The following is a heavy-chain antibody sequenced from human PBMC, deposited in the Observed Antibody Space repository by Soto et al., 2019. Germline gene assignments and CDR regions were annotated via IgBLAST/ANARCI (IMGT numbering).Heavy chain of an antibody. Sequence: QVQLQESGPGLVKPSQTLSLTCTVSGGSISSGGYYWSWIRQHPGKGLEWIGYIYYSGSTYYNPSLKSRVTISVDTSKNQFSLKLSSVTAADTAVYYCARGGYSSSWYWWFDPWGQGTRVTVSS. CDR2: IYYSGST. CDR1: GGSISSGGYY. D-gene: IGHD6-13*01. CDR3: ARGGYSSSWYWWFDP. J-gene: IGHJ5*02. V-gene: IGHV4-31*03.